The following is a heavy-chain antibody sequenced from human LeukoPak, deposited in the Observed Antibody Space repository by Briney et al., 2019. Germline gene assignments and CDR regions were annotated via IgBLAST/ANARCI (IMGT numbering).Heavy chain of an antibody. Sequence: PGGSLRLSCAASGFTFSSYWMSWVRQAPGKGLEWVANIKQDGSEKYYVDSVKGRFTISRDNAKNSLYLQMNSLRAEDTAVYYCARIFRYYDILTGYIFDYWGQGTLVTVSS. CDR2: IKQDGSEK. CDR3: ARIFRYYDILTGYIFDY. D-gene: IGHD3-9*01. J-gene: IGHJ4*02. V-gene: IGHV3-7*01. CDR1: GFTFSSYW.